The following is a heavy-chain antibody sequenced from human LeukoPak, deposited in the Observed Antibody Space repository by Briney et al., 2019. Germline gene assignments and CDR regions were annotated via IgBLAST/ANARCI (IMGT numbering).Heavy chain of an antibody. J-gene: IGHJ4*02. CDR2: IRYDGSNK. Sequence: GGSLRLSCAESGFTFSSYGMHWVRQAPGKGLEWVAFIRYDGSNKYYADSVKGRFTISRDNSKNTLYLQMNSLRAEDTAVYYCAKDQAPQDIVVVPAYWGQGTLVTVSS. D-gene: IGHD2-2*01. CDR3: AKDQAPQDIVVVPAY. V-gene: IGHV3-30*02. CDR1: GFTFSSYG.